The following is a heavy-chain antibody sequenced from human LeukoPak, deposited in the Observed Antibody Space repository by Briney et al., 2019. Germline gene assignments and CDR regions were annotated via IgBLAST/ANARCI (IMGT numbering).Heavy chain of an antibody. CDR2: IIPIFGTA. V-gene: IGHV1-69*05. J-gene: IGHJ4*02. Sequence: ASVTVSCTASGGTFSSYAISWVRQAPGQGLEWMGGIIPIFGTANYAQKFQGRVTITTDESTSTAYMELSSLRSEDTAVYYCARIRQRGTKYYFDYWGQGTLVTVSS. CDR3: ARIRQRGTKYYFDY. CDR1: GGTFSSYA. D-gene: IGHD1-7*01.